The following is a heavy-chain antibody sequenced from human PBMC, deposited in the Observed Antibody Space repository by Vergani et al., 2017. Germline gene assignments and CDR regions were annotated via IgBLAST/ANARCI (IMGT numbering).Heavy chain of an antibody. Sequence: VESGGGLVQPGGSLRLSCTVSGFTFSSNDFHWVRQTAGKGLEWVSSIGVDGDRYYSDSVKGRFTISRDNGQSYLYLDMDNLRVEDTAVYFCAKEFCGTGNCYGWNHLEVWGEGTPGLRLL. D-gene: IGHD1-1*01. V-gene: IGHV3-13*01. CDR3: AKEFCGTGNCYGWNHLEV. CDR2: IGVDGDR. CDR1: GFTFSSND. J-gene: IGHJ4*03.